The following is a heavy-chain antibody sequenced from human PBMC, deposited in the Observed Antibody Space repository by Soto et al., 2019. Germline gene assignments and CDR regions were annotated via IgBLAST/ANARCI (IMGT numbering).Heavy chain of an antibody. CDR1: GFTVSSNY. J-gene: IGHJ6*03. CDR2: IYSGGST. D-gene: IGHD6-19*01. CDR3: ARVGKGTLAVAGTSWYYYYYMDV. V-gene: IGHV3-66*01. Sequence: GGSLRLSCAASGFTVSSNYMSWVRQAPGKGLEWVSVIYSGGSTYYADSVKGRFTISRDNSKNTLYLQMNSLRAEDTAVYYCARVGKGTLAVAGTSWYYYYYMDVWGKGTTVTVSS.